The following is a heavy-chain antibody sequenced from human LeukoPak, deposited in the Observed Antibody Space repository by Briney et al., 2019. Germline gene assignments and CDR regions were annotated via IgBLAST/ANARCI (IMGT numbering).Heavy chain of an antibody. CDR2: IWNDGRNK. V-gene: IGHV3-30*02. CDR3: ARENIVVVVAAIHNWFDP. CDR1: GFTFSSYA. Sequence: GGSLRLSCAASGFTFSSYAMHWVRQAPGKGLEWVALIWNDGRNKYYADSVKGRFTISRDNSKNTLYLQMNSLRAEDTAVYYCARENIVVVVAAIHNWFDPWGQGTLVTASS. D-gene: IGHD2-15*01. J-gene: IGHJ5*02.